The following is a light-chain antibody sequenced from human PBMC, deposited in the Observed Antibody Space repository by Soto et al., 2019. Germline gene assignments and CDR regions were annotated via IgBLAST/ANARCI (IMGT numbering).Light chain of an antibody. Sequence: QSALTQPASVSGSPGQSITISCTGTSSDVGGYDYVSWYQQHPDKAPNLIIYEVTDRPSGVSSRFSGSKSGNTASLTISGLQAEDEADYYCSSLTSGSTRVFGTGTKVTVL. CDR3: SSLTSGSTRV. CDR1: SSDVGGYDY. J-gene: IGLJ1*01. CDR2: EVT. V-gene: IGLV2-14*01.